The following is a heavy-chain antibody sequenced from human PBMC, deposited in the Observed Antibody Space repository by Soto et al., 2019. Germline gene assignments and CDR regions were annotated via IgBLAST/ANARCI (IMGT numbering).Heavy chain of an antibody. J-gene: IGHJ4*02. CDR2: ISGYNGNT. CDR1: GYTFNNYD. D-gene: IGHD1-26*01. CDR3: ARGSESFDL. Sequence: QVLLMQSGPEVKKPGASVKVSCKASGYTFNNYDISWVRQVPGQGLEWMGWISGYNGNTNYAQKIQGRVTVTRDTSTATAYMELRSLRSDDTAIYYCARGSESFDLWGQGTLVTVSS. V-gene: IGHV1-18*01.